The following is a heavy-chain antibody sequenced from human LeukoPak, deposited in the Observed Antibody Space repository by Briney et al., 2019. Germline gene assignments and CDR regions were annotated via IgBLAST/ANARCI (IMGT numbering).Heavy chain of an antibody. CDR2: IKQDGSEK. Sequence: GGSLRLSCAASGFTFSSFWMSWVRQAPGKGLEWVANIKQDGSEKYYVDSVKGRFTISRDNAKNSLYLQMNSLRAEDTALYYCAREQQLVPFFDYWGQESWSPSPQ. CDR1: GFTFSSFW. CDR3: AREQQLVPFFDY. D-gene: IGHD6-13*01. V-gene: IGHV3-7*01. J-gene: IGHJ4*01.